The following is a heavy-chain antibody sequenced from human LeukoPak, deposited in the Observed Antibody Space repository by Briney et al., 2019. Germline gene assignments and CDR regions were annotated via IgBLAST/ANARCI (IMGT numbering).Heavy chain of an antibody. D-gene: IGHD2-2*01. CDR3: ARGRVYCSSTSCYPLEANWFDP. CDR2: IYYSGST. CDR1: GGSISSGGYY. J-gene: IGHJ5*02. V-gene: IGHV4-31*03. Sequence: SETLSLTCTVSGGSISSGGYYWSWIRQHPGKGLEWIGYIYYSGSTYYNPSLKSRVTISVDTSKNQFSLKLSSVTAADTAVYYCARGRVYCSSTSCYPLEANWFDPWGQGTLVTVPS.